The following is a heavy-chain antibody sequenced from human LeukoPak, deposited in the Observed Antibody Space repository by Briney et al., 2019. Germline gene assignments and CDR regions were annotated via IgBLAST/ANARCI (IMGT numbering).Heavy chain of an antibody. Sequence: GGSLRLSCVVSGFTFSNYAMSWVRQAPGKGLEWVSVISGGSTTTFYADSVKGRFTISRDNSKNTLYLQMNGLRADDTAVYYCAKGGIGYCSSTSCYVFPFDPWGQGTLVTVSS. J-gene: IGHJ5*02. D-gene: IGHD2-2*01. CDR3: AKGGIGYCSSTSCYVFPFDP. V-gene: IGHV3-23*01. CDR1: GFTFSNYA. CDR2: ISGGSTTT.